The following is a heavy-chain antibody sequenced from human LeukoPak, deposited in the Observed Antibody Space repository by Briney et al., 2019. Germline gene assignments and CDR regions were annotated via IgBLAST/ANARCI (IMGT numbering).Heavy chain of an antibody. V-gene: IGHV4-34*01. Sequence: GSLRLSCAASGFTFSNYAMSWVRQAPGKGLEWIGEINHSGSTNYNPSLKSRVTISVDTSKNQFSLKLSSVTAADTAVYYCARVRYSGYDRSAYSYYGMDVWGQGTTVTVSS. CDR3: ARVRYSGYDRSAYSYYGMDV. J-gene: IGHJ6*02. CDR1: GFTFSNYA. D-gene: IGHD5-12*01. CDR2: INHSGST.